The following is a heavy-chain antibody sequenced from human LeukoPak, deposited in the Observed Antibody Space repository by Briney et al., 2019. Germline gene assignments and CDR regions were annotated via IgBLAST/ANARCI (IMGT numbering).Heavy chain of an antibody. D-gene: IGHD1-20*01. CDR1: GGSISSSSYY. CDR3: ARGCPRSEVGAVTGTCYFDN. J-gene: IGHJ4*02. CDR2: IYYRVTT. Sequence: SETLSLTCTVSGGSISSSSYYWGWIRQPPGKGLEWIGSIYYRVTTYYNPSLKSRVTISVDTSKNQFSLKLSSVTAADTAVYYCARGCPRSEVGAVTGTCYFDNWGQGTLVTVSS. V-gene: IGHV4-39*01.